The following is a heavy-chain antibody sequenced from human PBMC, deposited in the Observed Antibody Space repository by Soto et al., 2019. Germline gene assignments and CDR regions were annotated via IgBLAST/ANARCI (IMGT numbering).Heavy chain of an antibody. Sequence: GGSLRLSCAASGFTFGSNWMSWVRQAPGKGLEWVANVKRDGSEKYYVDSVKGRFTISRDNAKNTLYLQMNSLRADDTAVYYCASLEWESTGYADYWGQGTLVTV. CDR2: VKRDGSEK. D-gene: IGHD3-3*01. V-gene: IGHV3-7*03. J-gene: IGHJ4*02. CDR3: ASLEWESTGYADY. CDR1: GFTFGSNW.